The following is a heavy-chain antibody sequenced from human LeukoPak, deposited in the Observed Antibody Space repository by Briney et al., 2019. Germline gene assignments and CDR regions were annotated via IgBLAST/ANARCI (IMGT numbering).Heavy chain of an antibody. CDR1: DGSINGYY. D-gene: IGHD6-13*01. CDR3: ASGHSSSWYPFLGY. Sequence: SSETLSLTCTVSDGSINGYYWSWIRQPPGKGLEWIGEINHSGSTNYNPSLKSRVTISVDTSKNQFSLKLSSVTAADTAVYYCASGHSSSWYPFLGYWGQGTLVTVSS. J-gene: IGHJ4*02. CDR2: INHSGST. V-gene: IGHV4-34*01.